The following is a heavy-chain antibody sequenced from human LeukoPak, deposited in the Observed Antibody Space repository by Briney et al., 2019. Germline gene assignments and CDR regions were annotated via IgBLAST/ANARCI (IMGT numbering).Heavy chain of an antibody. J-gene: IGHJ4*02. CDR1: GFTFSSYA. CDR3: AKGTHSGYDYFDY. Sequence: GGSLRLSCAASGFTFSSYAMSWVRQAPGKGLEWVSAISGSGGSTYYADSVKGRFTISRGNSKNTLYLQMNSLRAEDTAVYYCAKGTHSGYDYFDYWGQGTLVTVSS. D-gene: IGHD5-12*01. V-gene: IGHV3-23*01. CDR2: ISGSGGST.